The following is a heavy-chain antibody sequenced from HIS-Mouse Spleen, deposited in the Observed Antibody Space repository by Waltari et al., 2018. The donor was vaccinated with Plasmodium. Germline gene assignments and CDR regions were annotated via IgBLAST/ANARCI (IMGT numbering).Heavy chain of an antibody. Sequence: EVQLVESGGGLIQPGGSVRLSCAASGFTVSSNYMSWVRQAPGKGLEWVSVIYSGGSTYYADSVKGRFTISRDNSKNTLYLQMNSLRAEDTAVYYCARGMKSSSSAFDIWGQGTMVTVSS. CDR3: ARGMKSSSSAFDI. J-gene: IGHJ3*02. CDR2: IYSGGST. CDR1: GFTVSSNY. D-gene: IGHD6-6*01. V-gene: IGHV3-53*01.